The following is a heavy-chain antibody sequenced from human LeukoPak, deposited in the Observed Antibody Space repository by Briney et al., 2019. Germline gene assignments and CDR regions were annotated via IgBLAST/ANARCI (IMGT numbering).Heavy chain of an antibody. CDR1: GYTFTSHY. CDR2: INPTGGST. Sequence: ASVKVSCKASGYTFTSHYMHWVRQAPEKELEWMGIINPTGGSTSYAQKFQGRVTMTRDTSTSTDYMELSSLTYEDTAVYYCARDVSSTSSWWFDPWGQGTLVIVSS. J-gene: IGHJ5*02. CDR3: ARDVSSTSSWWFDP. V-gene: IGHV1-46*01. D-gene: IGHD2-2*01.